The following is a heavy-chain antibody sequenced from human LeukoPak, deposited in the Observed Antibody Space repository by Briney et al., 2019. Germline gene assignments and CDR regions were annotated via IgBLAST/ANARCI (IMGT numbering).Heavy chain of an antibody. D-gene: IGHD2-21*02. CDR2: ISWNSGSI. J-gene: IGHJ3*02. CDR3: AKDISRVVTAGAFDI. CDR1: GFTFDDYA. V-gene: IGHV3-9*01. Sequence: GGSLRLSCAASGFTFDDYAMHWVRQAPGKGLEWVSGISWNSGSIGYADSVKGRFTISRDNAKNSLYLQMNSLRAEDTALYYCAKDISRVVTAGAFDIWGQGTMVTVSS.